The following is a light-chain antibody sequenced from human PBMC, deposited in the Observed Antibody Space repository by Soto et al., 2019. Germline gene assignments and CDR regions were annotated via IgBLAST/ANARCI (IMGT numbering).Light chain of an antibody. J-gene: IGLJ1*01. Sequence: QSALTQPASVSGSLGQSITISCSGTSSDVGGYNYVSWYQLHPGKAPKLMIYEVSNRPSGVSSRFSGSKSGNTASLTISGLQAEDEADYYCSSYTSSNTLYVFGTGTKLTVL. V-gene: IGLV2-14*01. CDR2: EVS. CDR1: SSDVGGYNY. CDR3: SSYTSSNTLYV.